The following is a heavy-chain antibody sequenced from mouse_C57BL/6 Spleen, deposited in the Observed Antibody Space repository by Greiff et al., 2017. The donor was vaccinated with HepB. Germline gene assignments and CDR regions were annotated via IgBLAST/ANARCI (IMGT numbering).Heavy chain of an antibody. V-gene: IGHV5-9-1*02. CDR2: ISSGGDYI. J-gene: IGHJ4*01. CDR3: TRDPVITTVVASYYAMDY. Sequence: EVKLMESGEGLVKPGGSLKLSCAASGFTFSSYAMSWVRQTPEKRLEWVAYISSGGDYIYYADTVKGRFTISRDNARNTLYLQMSSLKSEDTAMYYCTRDPVITTVVASYYAMDYWGQGTSVTVSS. D-gene: IGHD1-1*01. CDR1: GFTFSSYA.